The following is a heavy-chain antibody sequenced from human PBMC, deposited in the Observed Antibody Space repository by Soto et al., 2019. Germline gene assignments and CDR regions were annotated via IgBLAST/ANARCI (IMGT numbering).Heavy chain of an antibody. D-gene: IGHD2-21*01. Sequence: QVQLIQSGAEVKKPGASVKVSCKASGYSFISYYIHWVRQVPGQGLVWMGTVNPSPGGGTSSAQKFQGKITLTSDTSTSTVYMERSSLRSEDTAVYYCNVCGGSAFDSWCQGTLVTVSS. V-gene: IGHV1-46*01. CDR2: VNPSPGGGT. CDR3: NVCGGSAFDS. J-gene: IGHJ4*02. CDR1: GYSFISYY.